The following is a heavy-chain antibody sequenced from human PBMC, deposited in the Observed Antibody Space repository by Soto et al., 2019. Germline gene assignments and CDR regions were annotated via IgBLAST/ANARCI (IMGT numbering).Heavy chain of an antibody. Sequence: QLQLQESGPGLVKSSETLSLTCTVSGGSISSSHYWGWIRQPPGKGLEWIGSVFYSGSPYYSPSFKIRITISVETSKNQFSLRVRSVTATDTAVYFCARHYNTGAFFDYWGQGNLVTVSS. D-gene: IGHD1-20*01. J-gene: IGHJ4*02. CDR1: GGSISSSHY. CDR3: ARHYNTGAFFDY. V-gene: IGHV4-39*01. CDR2: VFYSGSP.